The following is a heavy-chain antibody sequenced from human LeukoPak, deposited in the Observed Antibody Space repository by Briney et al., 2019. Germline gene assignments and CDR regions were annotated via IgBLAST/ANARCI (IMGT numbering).Heavy chain of an antibody. Sequence: GGSLRLSCAASGFTFSSYSMNWVRQAPGKGLEWISYISETSSYIYYADSVKGRFTISRDNAKNSLYLQMNSLRAEDTAVYYCARARDGYPIGYFDYWGQGTLVTVSS. CDR2: ISETSSYI. D-gene: IGHD5-24*01. CDR1: GFTFSSYS. V-gene: IGHV3-21*05. J-gene: IGHJ4*02. CDR3: ARARDGYPIGYFDY.